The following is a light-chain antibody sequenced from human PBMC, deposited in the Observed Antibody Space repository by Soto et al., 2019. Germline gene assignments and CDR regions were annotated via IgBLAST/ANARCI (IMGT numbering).Light chain of an antibody. CDR1: QSVDSTF. J-gene: IGKJ1*01. CDR2: GAS. Sequence: EIVLTQSPGSLSLSPGQRATLSCRASQSVDSTFFAWYQKKPGQAPRLLIYGASKRDTGVPDRCSGSGSGTDFTLTISRLEPEDLAVYYCQQYMSSVTFGQGTKVEI. V-gene: IGKV3-20*01. CDR3: QQYMSSVT.